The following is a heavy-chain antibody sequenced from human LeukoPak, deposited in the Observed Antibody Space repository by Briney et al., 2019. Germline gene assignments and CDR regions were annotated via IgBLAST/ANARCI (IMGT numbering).Heavy chain of an antibody. Sequence: SETLSLTCTVSGYSISSGYYWGWIRQPPGKGLEWIGSIYHSGSTYYNPSLKSRVTTSVDTSKNQFSLKLSSVTAADTAVYYCARMGYYDFWSGYYNLYYMDVWGKGTTVTVSS. CDR2: IYHSGST. J-gene: IGHJ6*03. CDR3: ARMGYYDFWSGYYNLYYMDV. D-gene: IGHD3-3*01. CDR1: GYSISSGYY. V-gene: IGHV4-38-2*02.